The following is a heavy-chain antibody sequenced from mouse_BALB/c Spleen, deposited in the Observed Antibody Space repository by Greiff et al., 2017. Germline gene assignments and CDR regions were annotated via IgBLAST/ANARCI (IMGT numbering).Heavy chain of an antibody. D-gene: IGHD2-4*01. V-gene: IGHV5-6-4*01. CDR2: ISSGGSYT. Sequence: EVKLMESGGGLVKPGGSLKLSCAASGFTFSSYTMSWVRQTPEKRLEWVATISSGGSYTYYPDSVKGRFTISRDNAKNTLYLQMSSLKSEDTAMYYCTREGPSTMMTTYYFDYWGQGTTLTVSS. CDR3: TREGPSTMMTTYYFDY. CDR1: GFTFSSYT. J-gene: IGHJ2*01.